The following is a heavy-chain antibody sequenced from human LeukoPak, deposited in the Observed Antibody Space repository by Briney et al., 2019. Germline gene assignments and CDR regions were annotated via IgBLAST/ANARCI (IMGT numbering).Heavy chain of an antibody. J-gene: IGHJ4*02. CDR3: ARRGGCISTSCNLDY. Sequence: ASVKVSCKTSGYTFTSYYMHWMRQAPGQGLEWVGMINPNGGGTSSAQKFQGRVTMTRDTSTSTVYMDLSSLRSEDTAIYYCARRGGCISTSCNLDYWGQGTVVTVSS. V-gene: IGHV1-46*03. CDR1: GYTFTSYY. CDR2: INPNGGGT. D-gene: IGHD2-2*01.